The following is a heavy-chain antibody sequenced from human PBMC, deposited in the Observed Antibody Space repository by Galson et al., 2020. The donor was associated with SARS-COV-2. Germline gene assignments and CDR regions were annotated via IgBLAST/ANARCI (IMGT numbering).Heavy chain of an antibody. D-gene: IGHD2-15*01. J-gene: IGHJ4*02. CDR2: IYHSGST. Sequence: ASETLSLTCTVSGYSISGGYYWGWIRQSPGKGLEWIGNIYHSGSTYYNPSLKSRVTTSVDTSKNQFSLKVYSVTAADTAVYYCARGSVENIVVVAAQNFLFDHWGQGILVTVSS. CDR3: ARGSVENIVVVAAQNFLFDH. CDR1: GYSISGGYY. V-gene: IGHV4-38-2*02.